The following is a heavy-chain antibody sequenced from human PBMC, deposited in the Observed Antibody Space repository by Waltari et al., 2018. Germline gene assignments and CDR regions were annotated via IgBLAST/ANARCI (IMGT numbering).Heavy chain of an antibody. CDR2: VDPEDGQA. V-gene: IGHV1-69-2*01. Sequence: EVQLRQSGAELRKPGTPVKIYCKASGYTFSDYSIHWVQQAPGKGLQWVGLVDPEDGQAIYAEKFQGRVTITADTSTDTAYLELSSLTSEDTAVFYCATALGDNTSASRPFHLWGQGTVITVSS. J-gene: IGHJ3*01. CDR3: ATALGDNTSASRPFHL. CDR1: GYTFSDYS. D-gene: IGHD3-10*01.